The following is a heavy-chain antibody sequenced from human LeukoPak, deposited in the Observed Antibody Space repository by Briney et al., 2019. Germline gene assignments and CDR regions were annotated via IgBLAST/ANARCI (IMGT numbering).Heavy chain of an antibody. D-gene: IGHD2-2*01. CDR3: AKAHCSSTSCSRADN. V-gene: IGHV3-23*01. CDR1: GFTFTRNA. J-gene: IGHJ4*02. CDR2: LDGSGGTT. Sequence: GGSLRLSCAASGFTFTRNAMAWVRQAPGKGLEWVSALDGSGGTTFYADSVKGRVTISRVQSTNTVYLQMNSLRADDTAVYYCAKAHCSSTSCSRADNWGQGTLVTVSS.